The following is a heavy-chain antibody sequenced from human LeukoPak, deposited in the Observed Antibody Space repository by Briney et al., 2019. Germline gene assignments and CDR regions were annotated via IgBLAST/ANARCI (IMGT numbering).Heavy chain of an antibody. V-gene: IGHV1-3*01. J-gene: IGHJ4*02. CDR3: ARGVGATTEVFDY. CDR1: GYTFTIYG. D-gene: IGHD1-26*01. CDR2: INAGNGNT. Sequence: ASVKVSCKASGYTFTIYGIHWVRQAPGQRLEWMGWINAGNGNTKDSQKFQGRVTVSRDTSASTAYMELSSLRSEDTAVYYCARGVGATTEVFDYWGQGTLVTVSS.